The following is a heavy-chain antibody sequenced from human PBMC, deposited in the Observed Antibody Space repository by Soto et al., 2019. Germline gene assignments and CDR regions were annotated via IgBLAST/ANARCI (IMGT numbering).Heavy chain of an antibody. V-gene: IGHV4-59*01. CDR1: GGSISSYY. D-gene: IGHD3-16*02. Sequence: SETLSLTCTVSGGSISSYYWSWIRQPPGKGLEWIGYIYYSGSTHYNPSLKSRVTISVDTSKNQFSLKLSSVTAADTAVYYCARVSIWGSYRSPFYYMDVWGKGTTVTVSS. CDR3: ARVSIWGSYRSPFYYMDV. CDR2: IYYSGST. J-gene: IGHJ6*03.